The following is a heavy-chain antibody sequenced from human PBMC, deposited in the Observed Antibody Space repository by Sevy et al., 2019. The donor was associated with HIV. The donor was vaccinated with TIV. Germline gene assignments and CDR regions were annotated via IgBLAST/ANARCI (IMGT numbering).Heavy chain of an antibody. J-gene: IGHJ4*02. D-gene: IGHD2-15*01. CDR1: GFTFSSYA. V-gene: IGHV3-30*04. CDR3: AREGEIIVVVVAATQPFDY. Sequence: GGSLRLSCAASGFTFSSYAMHWVRQAPGKGLEWVAVISYDGSNKYYAHSVKGRFTISRDNSKNTLYLQMNSLRAEDTAVYYCAREGEIIVVVVAATQPFDYWGQGTLVTVSS. CDR2: ISYDGSNK.